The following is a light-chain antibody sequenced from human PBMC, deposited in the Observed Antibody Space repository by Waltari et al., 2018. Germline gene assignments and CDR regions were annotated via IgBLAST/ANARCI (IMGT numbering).Light chain of an antibody. V-gene: IGLV3-21*04. J-gene: IGLJ2*01. Sequence: SYVLTQPPSVSLAPGKTASISCEGNNIGSTGVQWYQQNAGQAPVLIISFDSDRPSGIPERFSASNSGNTATLTISRVEAGDEADYYCQVWDSRSYFRAFGGGTRLTVL. CDR2: FDS. CDR1: NIGSTG. CDR3: QVWDSRSYFRA.